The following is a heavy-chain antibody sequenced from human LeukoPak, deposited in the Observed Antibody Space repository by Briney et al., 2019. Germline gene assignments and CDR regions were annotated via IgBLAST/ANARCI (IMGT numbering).Heavy chain of an antibody. CDR1: GFTFSNYG. Sequence: GGSLRLSCAASGFTFSNYGIHWVRQAPGKGLEWAAFIRYDGSIKHYADSVKGRFTISRDNSKNTLYLQMNSLRAEDTAVYYCAKGACSSTSCYGGAPGDYYFDYWGQGTRVTVSS. D-gene: IGHD2-2*01. CDR2: IRYDGSIK. J-gene: IGHJ4*02. V-gene: IGHV3-30*02. CDR3: AKGACSSTSCYGGAPGDYYFDY.